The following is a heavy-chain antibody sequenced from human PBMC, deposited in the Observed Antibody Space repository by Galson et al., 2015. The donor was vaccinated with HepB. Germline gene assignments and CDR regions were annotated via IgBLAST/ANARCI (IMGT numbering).Heavy chain of an antibody. CDR1: GFTFSSYG. CDR2: ISYDGSNK. CDR3: AKVALGGGGFDI. V-gene: IGHV3-30*18. J-gene: IGHJ3*02. D-gene: IGHD3-16*01. Sequence: SLRLSCAASGFTFSSYGMHWVRQAPGKGLEWVAVISYDGSNKYYADSVKGRFTISRDNSKNTLYLQMNSLRAEDTAVYYCAKVALGGGGFDIWGQGTMVAVSS.